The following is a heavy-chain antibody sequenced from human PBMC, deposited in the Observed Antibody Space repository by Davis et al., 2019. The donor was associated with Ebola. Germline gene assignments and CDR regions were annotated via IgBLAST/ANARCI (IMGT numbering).Heavy chain of an antibody. Sequence: ASVKVSCKASGYSFTDDGISWVRQAPGQGLEWMGWINPNSGGTNYAQKFQGWVTMTRDTSTSTVYMELSSLRSEDTAVYYCARGPLHTVGDAWFDPWGQGTLVTVSS. J-gene: IGHJ5*02. D-gene: IGHD2-21*01. CDR2: INPNSGGT. V-gene: IGHV1-2*04. CDR1: GYSFTDDG. CDR3: ARGPLHTVGDAWFDP.